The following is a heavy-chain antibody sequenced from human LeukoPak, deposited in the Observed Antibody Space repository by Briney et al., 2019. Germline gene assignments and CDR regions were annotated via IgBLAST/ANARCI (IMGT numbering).Heavy chain of an antibody. D-gene: IGHD2-8*02. Sequence: PGGSLRLSCGASGFTFSSSAMHWVRQGPGKGLEGVAYIAHHGNNKYYADSVKGRFTISRDNSKGSLYLQMNSLRADDTAVYYCAKDGSWSCTDWGQGTLVRVSS. V-gene: IGHV3-30*02. J-gene: IGHJ4*02. CDR2: IAHHGNNK. CDR3: AKDGSWSCTD. CDR1: GFTFSSSA.